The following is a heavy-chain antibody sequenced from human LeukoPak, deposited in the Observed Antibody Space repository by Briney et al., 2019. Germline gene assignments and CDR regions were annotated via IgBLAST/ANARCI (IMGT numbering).Heavy chain of an antibody. J-gene: IGHJ3*02. CDR3: ARETTGAVGATYDFDI. CDR1: GFTFSSYS. Sequence: GGSLRLSCAASGFTFSSYSMNWVRQAPGKGLEWVSSISSSSSYIYYADSVKGRFTISRDNPKNSLYLQMTSLRAEDTALYYCARETTGAVGATYDFDIWGQGTMVTVSS. D-gene: IGHD1-26*01. CDR2: ISSSSSYI. V-gene: IGHV3-21*01.